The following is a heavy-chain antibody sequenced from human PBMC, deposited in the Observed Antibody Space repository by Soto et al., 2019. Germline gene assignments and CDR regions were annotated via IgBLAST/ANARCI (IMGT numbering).Heavy chain of an antibody. J-gene: IGHJ4*02. CDR3: ARTPPRTTATAYYFDY. V-gene: IGHV1-3*01. D-gene: IGHD4-17*01. Sequence: ASVKVSCKASGYTFTSYAMDWVRQAPGQRLEWMGWINAGNGNTKYSQKFQGRVTITADESTSTAYMELSSLRSEDTAVYYCARTPPRTTATAYYFDYWGQGSRVTVS. CDR2: INAGNGNT. CDR1: GYTFTSYA.